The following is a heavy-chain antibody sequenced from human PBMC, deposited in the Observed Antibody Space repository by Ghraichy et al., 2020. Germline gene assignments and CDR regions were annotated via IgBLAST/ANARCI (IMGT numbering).Heavy chain of an antibody. CDR3: AKDRLYSSGWSIWGYFDY. J-gene: IGHJ4*02. CDR2: ISYDGSNK. Sequence: GESLNISCAASGFTFSSYGMHWVRQAPGKGLEWVAVISYDGSNKYYADSVKGRFTISRDNSKNTLYLQMNSLRAEDTAVYYCAKDRLYSSGWSIWGYFDYWGQGTLVTVSS. D-gene: IGHD6-19*01. V-gene: IGHV3-30*18. CDR1: GFTFSSYG.